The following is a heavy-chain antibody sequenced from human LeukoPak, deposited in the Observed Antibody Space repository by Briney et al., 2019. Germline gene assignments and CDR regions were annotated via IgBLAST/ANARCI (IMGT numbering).Heavy chain of an antibody. V-gene: IGHV3-23*01. J-gene: IGHJ4*02. Sequence: GGSLRLSCAASGFTFSTYAIHWVRQAPGKGLEWVSAISGSGGSTYYADSVKGRFTISRDNPKNTLYLQMNSLRAEDTAVYYCAKDRKKATVTTTGDYWGQGTLVTVSS. CDR2: ISGSGGST. D-gene: IGHD4-17*01. CDR3: AKDRKKATVTTTGDY. CDR1: GFTFSTYA.